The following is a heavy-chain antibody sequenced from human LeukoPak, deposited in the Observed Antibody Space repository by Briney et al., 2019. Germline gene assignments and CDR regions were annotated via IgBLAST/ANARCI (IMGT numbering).Heavy chain of an antibody. J-gene: IGHJ4*02. CDR2: FDPEDGET. V-gene: IGHV1-24*01. Sequence: ASVKVSCKVSGYTLTELSMHWVRQAPGKGLEWMGGFDPEDGETIYAQKFQGRVTMTEDTSTDTAYMELSSLRSEDTAVYYCATRGTTRFVFDYWGQGTLVTVSS. CDR1: GYTLTELS. D-gene: IGHD1-7*01. CDR3: ATRGTTRFVFDY.